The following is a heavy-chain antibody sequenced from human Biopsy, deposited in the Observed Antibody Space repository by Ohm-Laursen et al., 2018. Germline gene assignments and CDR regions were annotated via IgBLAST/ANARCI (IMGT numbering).Heavy chain of an antibody. Sequence: SLRLSCTASGFTYSDHYMEWVRQAPGKGLEWVSMIHGSGRTDYADSVKGRFTVPRDNSKDTVYLQMNALRVDDAAMYYCAGAGCHGFWGRGALVTVSS. J-gene: IGHJ4*02. D-gene: IGHD2-8*01. CDR1: GFTYSDHY. V-gene: IGHV3-66*01. CDR3: AGAGCHGF. CDR2: IHGSGRT.